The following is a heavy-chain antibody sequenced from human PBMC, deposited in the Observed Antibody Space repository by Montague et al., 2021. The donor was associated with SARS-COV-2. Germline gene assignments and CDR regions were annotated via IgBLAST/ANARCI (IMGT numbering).Heavy chain of an antibody. Sequence: SETLSLTCTVSGGSISGYHWSWLRQPPGKGLEWIAYIYYTGNTRYNPSLQSRVTISTDTSKNQFSLKVTSVSAADTAVYYCARTHAEGGQDYWGQGTLVTVSS. D-gene: IGHD6-25*01. CDR1: GGSISGYH. V-gene: IGHV4-59*01. CDR3: ARTHAEGGQDY. J-gene: IGHJ4*02. CDR2: IYYTGNT.